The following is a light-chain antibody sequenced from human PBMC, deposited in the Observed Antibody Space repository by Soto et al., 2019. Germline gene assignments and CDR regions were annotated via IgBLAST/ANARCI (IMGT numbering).Light chain of an antibody. CDR2: HTS. Sequence: DIQMTQSPSSLSASVGDRVTITCRASQHIGIDLGWYQQKPGKAPQRLIYHTSHLQSGVPSRFSGRGSGTEFTLTINSLQPEDVATYYCLQHYFYSWTFGQGTKVEL. J-gene: IGKJ1*01. V-gene: IGKV1-17*01. CDR1: QHIGID. CDR3: LQHYFYSWT.